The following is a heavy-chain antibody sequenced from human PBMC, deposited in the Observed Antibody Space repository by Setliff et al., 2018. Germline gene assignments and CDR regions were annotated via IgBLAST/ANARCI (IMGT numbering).Heavy chain of an antibody. J-gene: IGHJ4*02. CDR1: GYTFTSYG. D-gene: IGHD2-2*01. CDR2: INPNSGDT. CDR3: ARGPPDFVVVPAAAKFDY. V-gene: IGHV1-18*01. Sequence: ASVKVSCKASGYTFTSYGISWVRQAPGQGLEWMGCINPNSGDTTFAQKFQGRVTITRDTSNSTAYMELRSLTSDDTAVYYCARGPPDFVVVPAAAKFDYWGQGTPVTVSS.